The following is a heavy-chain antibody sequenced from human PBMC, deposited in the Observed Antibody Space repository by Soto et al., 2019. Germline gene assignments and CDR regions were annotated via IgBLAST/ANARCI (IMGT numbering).Heavy chain of an antibody. CDR1: GYTFSNYD. CDR2: VNPNNGDT. D-gene: IGHD3-10*01. CDR3: AKVSRKGSAIDFDY. J-gene: IGHJ4*02. Sequence: QVQLVQSGAELKKPGASVKVSCKASGYTFSNYDMNWVRQATGQGPEWIGWVNPNNGDTGYAQKCQGRVTLTTDISTTTAYMELTSLRSGDTAIYYCAKVSRKGSAIDFDYWGQGTLITVSS. V-gene: IGHV1-8*01.